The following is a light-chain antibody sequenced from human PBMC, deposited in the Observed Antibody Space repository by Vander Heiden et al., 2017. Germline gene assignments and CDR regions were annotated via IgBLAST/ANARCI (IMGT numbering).Light chain of an antibody. Sequence: DIQMTQSPPSLPASVGDRATITCRASQSNSSYLIWYQQKPGKAPTLLIYAASSLQSGVASRFSGSGSGTDFTLTISSLQPEDFATFYCQQSYSTPPNTFGQGTRLEIK. J-gene: IGKJ5*01. CDR3: QQSYSTPPNT. CDR1: QSNSSY. CDR2: AAS. V-gene: IGKV1-39*01.